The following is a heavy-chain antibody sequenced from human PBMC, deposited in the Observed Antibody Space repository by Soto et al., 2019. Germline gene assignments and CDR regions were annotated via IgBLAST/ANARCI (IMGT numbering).Heavy chain of an antibody. Sequence: SSTLSLTCTLSGYSITIHYWSWIRQPPGKGLEWIGYIHYSGSTNYNPSLKSRVTISVDTSKNQFSLKLSSVTAADTAVYYCASPQRQYDAFDIWGQGTMVT. CDR2: IHYSGST. CDR1: GYSITIHY. D-gene: IGHD4-4*01. J-gene: IGHJ3*02. CDR3: ASPQRQYDAFDI. V-gene: IGHV4-59*11.